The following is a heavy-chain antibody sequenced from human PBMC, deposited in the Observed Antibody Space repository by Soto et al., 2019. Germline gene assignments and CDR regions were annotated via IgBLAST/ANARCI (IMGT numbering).Heavy chain of an antibody. J-gene: IGHJ5*02. Sequence: SETLSLTLDVSGGSISSGGYSWTVIRQPPVKGLERIGYIYHSGNTYYNPSLKSRVTISLDRYRNQFSLRLTSVTAAETAVYYCARFRGVVYGFDPWGQGTLVTVSS. D-gene: IGHD2-15*01. CDR1: GGSISSGGYS. V-gene: IGHV4-30-2*01. CDR2: IYHSGNT. CDR3: ARFRGVVYGFDP.